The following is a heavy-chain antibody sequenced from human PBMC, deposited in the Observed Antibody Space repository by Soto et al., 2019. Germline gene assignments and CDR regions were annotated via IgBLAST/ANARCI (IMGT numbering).Heavy chain of an antibody. D-gene: IGHD6-6*01. Sequence: GESLEISCKWSGYRLTAPWFGWVRQMLGKGLGWMAVSDPGDSELRITPSFQGQVTISVDKSINTAYLQWSNLKASDTAFYYCATRHSSPSYDFWGQGTPVTVSS. J-gene: IGHJ4*02. CDR1: GYRLTAPW. V-gene: IGHV5-51*01. CDR2: SDPGDSEL. CDR3: ATRHSSPSYDF.